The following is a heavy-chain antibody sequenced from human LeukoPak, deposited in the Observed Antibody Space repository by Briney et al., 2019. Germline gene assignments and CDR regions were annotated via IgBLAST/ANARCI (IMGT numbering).Heavy chain of an antibody. V-gene: IGHV3-48*01. CDR3: ATFGTSWLKSY. CDR2: ISSSSSTI. D-gene: IGHD3-16*01. J-gene: IGHJ4*02. CDR1: GFTFSSYS. Sequence: GGSLRLSCAASGFTFSSYSMNRVRQAPGKGLEWVSYISSSSSTIYYADSVKGRFTISRDNAKNSLYLQMNSLRADDTAVYYCATFGTSWLKSYWGQGILVTVSS.